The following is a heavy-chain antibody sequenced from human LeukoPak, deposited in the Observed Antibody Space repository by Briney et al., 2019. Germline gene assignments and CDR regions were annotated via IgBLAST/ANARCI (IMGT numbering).Heavy chain of an antibody. D-gene: IGHD4-17*01. V-gene: IGHV3-23*01. J-gene: IGHJ4*02. CDR3: AKSNDYGDYGGGDY. CDR1: GFTFSSYA. CDR2: ISGSGGST. Sequence: PGGSLRLSCAASGFTFSSYAMSWVRQAPGKGLEWVSAISGSGGSTYYADSVKGRFTISRDNSKNTLYLQMNSLRAEDTAVYYCAKSNDYGDYGGGDYWGQGTLVIVSS.